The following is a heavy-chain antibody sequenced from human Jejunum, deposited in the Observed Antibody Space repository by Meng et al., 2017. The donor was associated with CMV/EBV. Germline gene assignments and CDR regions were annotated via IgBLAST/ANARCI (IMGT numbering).Heavy chain of an antibody. D-gene: IGHD3-3*01. CDR2: IYYRGSP. CDR3: ARDGHFDFWSALPSDAFDI. J-gene: IGHJ3*02. Sequence: SLYSWRWIRQPPGKGLEWFGSIYYRGSPNSNPPLKSRVTISVDTSKNQFSLRLGSVTAADTAVYSCARDGHFDFWSALPSDAFDIWAKGQWSPSPQ. CDR1: SLYS. V-gene: IGHV4-59*01.